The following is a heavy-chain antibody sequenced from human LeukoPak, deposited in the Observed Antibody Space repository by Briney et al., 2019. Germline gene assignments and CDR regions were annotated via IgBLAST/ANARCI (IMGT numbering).Heavy chain of an antibody. J-gene: IGHJ5*02. V-gene: IGHV1-2*02. Sequence: ASVKVSCKASGYTFTGYYMHWVRQAPGQGLEWMGWINPNSGGTNYAQKFQGRVTMTRDTSISTAYMELSRLRSDDTAVYYCASDPGVAVAGTESWFDPWGQGTLVTVSS. CDR1: GYTFTGYY. D-gene: IGHD6-19*01. CDR2: INPNSGGT. CDR3: ASDPGVAVAGTESWFDP.